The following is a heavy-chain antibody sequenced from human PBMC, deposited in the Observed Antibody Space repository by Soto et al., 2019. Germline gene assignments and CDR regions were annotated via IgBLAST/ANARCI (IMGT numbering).Heavy chain of an antibody. CDR3: XXXRGPRRQWLIDPFDY. CDR1: GFTFSIYA. CDR2: ISYDGTKT. D-gene: IGHD6-19*01. V-gene: IGHV3-30*03. J-gene: IGHJ4*02. Sequence: QVQLVESGGGVVQPGRSLRVSCAASGFTFSIYAMHWVRQAPGTGLEWVAVISYDGTKTYYADSVKGRFTISRDNSKNXVXLXMXXXXDXDTAVYYXXXXRGPRRQWLIDPFDYWGQGTLVTVSP.